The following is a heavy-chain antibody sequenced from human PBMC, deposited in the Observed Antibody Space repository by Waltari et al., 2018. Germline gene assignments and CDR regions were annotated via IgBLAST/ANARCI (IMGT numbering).Heavy chain of an antibody. CDR2: IIPILGIA. D-gene: IGHD4-17*01. Sequence: QVQLVQSGAEVKKPGSSVKVSCQASGGTFSSYALSWVRQAPGQGLEWMGGIIPILGIANYAQKFQGRVTITADKSTSTAYMELSSLRSEDTAVYYCARLLTTVTTFDYWGQGTLVTVSS. J-gene: IGHJ4*02. CDR3: ARLLTTVTTFDY. V-gene: IGHV1-69*10. CDR1: GGTFSSYA.